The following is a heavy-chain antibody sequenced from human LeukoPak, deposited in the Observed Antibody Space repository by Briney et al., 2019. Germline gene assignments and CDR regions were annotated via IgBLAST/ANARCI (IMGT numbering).Heavy chain of an antibody. V-gene: IGHV3-74*01. CDR3: ARDGFLGPVTAYLDY. CDR2: LGNDGTSQ. D-gene: IGHD2-21*02. Sequence: PGGSLRLSCAASGPTVSNYSIDSARQVPRGWRVWVSCLGNDGTSQTYADSVKGRFTTSRDNAKNTVYLQMDSLGAEDTAVYYCARDGFLGPVTAYLDYWGQGTRVSVSS. J-gene: IGHJ4*02. CDR1: GPTVSNYS.